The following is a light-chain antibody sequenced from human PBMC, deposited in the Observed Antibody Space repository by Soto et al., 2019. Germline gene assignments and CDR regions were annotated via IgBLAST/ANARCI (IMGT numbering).Light chain of an antibody. CDR3: CSYAGSSPVV. Sequence: QPVLTQPASVSGSPGQSITISCTGTSSDVGSYNLVSWYQQHPGKAPKLMIYEGSKRPSGVSNRFSGSKSGNTASLTISGLHAADEADYYCCSYAGSSPVVFGGGTKLTVL. CDR2: EGS. V-gene: IGLV2-23*01. J-gene: IGLJ2*01. CDR1: SSDVGSYNL.